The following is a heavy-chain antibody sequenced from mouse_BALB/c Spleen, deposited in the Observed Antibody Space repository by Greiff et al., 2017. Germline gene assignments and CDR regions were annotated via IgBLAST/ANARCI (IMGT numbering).Heavy chain of an antibody. J-gene: IGHJ2*01. V-gene: IGHV5-12-1*01. CDR2: ISSGGGST. CDR1: GFAFSSYD. D-gene: IGHD1-2*01. CDR3: ERQRYYGYYIDY. Sequence: EVQVVESGGGLVKPGGSLKLSCAASGFAFSSYDMSWVRQTPEKRLEWVAYISSGGGSTYYPDTVKGRFTISRDNAKNTLYLQMSSLKSEDTAMYYCERQRYYGYYIDYWGQGTTVTVSS.